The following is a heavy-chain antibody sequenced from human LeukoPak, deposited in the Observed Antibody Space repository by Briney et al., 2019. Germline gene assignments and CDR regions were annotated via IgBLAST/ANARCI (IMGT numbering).Heavy chain of an antibody. CDR3: ARWYSSGWAFDY. J-gene: IGHJ4*02. Sequence: SVTVSLTCTVSGGSISSTYWSWVRQPPGKALEWIGYIHYSGSTKYNPSLKSRVTISVDTSKNQFSLKLSSVTAADRAVYYCARWYSSGWAFDYWGQGTLVTVSS. CDR1: GGSISSTY. D-gene: IGHD6-19*01. V-gene: IGHV4-59*08. CDR2: IHYSGST.